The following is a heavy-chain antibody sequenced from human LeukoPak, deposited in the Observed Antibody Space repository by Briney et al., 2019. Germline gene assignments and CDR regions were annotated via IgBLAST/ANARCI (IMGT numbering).Heavy chain of an antibody. CDR3: AREPTYTSSWYTTCDY. Sequence: PGGSLRLSCTASGFTFSDSYMTWIRQAPGKGLEWVSYISNSGREINYADSVKGRFTISRDNAKNSLYLQMNSLRAEDTAVYYCAREPTYTSSWYTTCDYWGQGTLVTVSS. CDR2: ISNSGREI. D-gene: IGHD6-13*01. CDR1: GFTFSDSY. J-gene: IGHJ4*02. V-gene: IGHV3-11*06.